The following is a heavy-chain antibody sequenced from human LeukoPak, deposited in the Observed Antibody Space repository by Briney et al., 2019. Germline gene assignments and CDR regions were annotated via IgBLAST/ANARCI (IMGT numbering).Heavy chain of an antibody. CDR3: ARSSGWRDAFDF. V-gene: IGHV4-31*03. J-gene: IGHJ3*01. CDR2: TYNSGNT. Sequence: SQTLSLTCSVSGGSISISGFYWDWIRQLPGTGLEWIGYTYNSGNTYYNLSFGSRVTISTDTSMNQFFLKSHSVTAADTAVYYCARSSGWRDAFDFWGRGTMVTVSS. D-gene: IGHD6-19*01. CDR1: GGSISISGFY.